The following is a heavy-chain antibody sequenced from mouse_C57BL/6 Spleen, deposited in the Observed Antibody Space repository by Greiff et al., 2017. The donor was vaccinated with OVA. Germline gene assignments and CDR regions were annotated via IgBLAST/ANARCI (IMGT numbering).Heavy chain of an antibody. J-gene: IGHJ4*01. CDR2: IDPSDSYT. V-gene: IGHV1-69*01. CDR3: ERGVKGTAMDY. D-gene: IGHD1-3*01. Sequence: QVQLQQPGAELVMPGASVKLSCKASGYTFTSYWMHWVKQRPGQGLEWIGEIDPSDSYTNYNQKFKGKSTLTVDKSSSTAYMQLSSLTSEAGAVYYCERGVKGTAMDYWGQGTSVTVSS. CDR1: GYTFTSYW.